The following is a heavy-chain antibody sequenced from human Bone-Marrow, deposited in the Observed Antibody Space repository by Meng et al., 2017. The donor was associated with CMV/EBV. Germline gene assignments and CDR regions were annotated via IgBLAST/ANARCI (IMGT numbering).Heavy chain of an antibody. J-gene: IGHJ3*02. CDR2: ISSSGANT. Sequence: ETLSLTCTVSGGSISSSSYYWGWIRQPPGKGLEWVSGISSSGANTYYADSVKGRFTISRDNAKNTLYLQMNSLRAEDTAVYYCARGGVATFDAFDIWGQGTMVTVSS. D-gene: IGHD5-12*01. CDR1: GGSISSSSYY. V-gene: IGHV3-23*01. CDR3: ARGGVATFDAFDI.